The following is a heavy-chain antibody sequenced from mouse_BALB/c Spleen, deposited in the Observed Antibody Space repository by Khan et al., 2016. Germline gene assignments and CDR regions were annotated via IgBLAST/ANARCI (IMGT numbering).Heavy chain of an antibody. J-gene: IGHJ2*01. CDR2: IYPGSDNT. Sequence: QVQLQQSGAALARPGASVKLSCKASGYTFTDYYINWVKQRTGQGLEWIGEIYPGSDNTYYNERFKGKATLTADKSSSTAYMQLSSLTSEDSAVYFCARGGGNSDYWGQGTTLTVSS. V-gene: IGHV1-76*01. CDR3: ARGGGNSDY. CDR1: GYTFTDYY. D-gene: IGHD2-1*01.